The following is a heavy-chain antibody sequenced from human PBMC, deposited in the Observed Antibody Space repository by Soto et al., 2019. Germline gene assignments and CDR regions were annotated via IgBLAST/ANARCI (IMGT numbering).Heavy chain of an antibody. CDR1: GGSVSSGSYY. Sequence: QVQLQESGPGLVKPSETLSLTCTVSGGSVSSGSYYWSWIRQPPGKGLEWIGYIYYSGSTNYNPSLKSRVTISVDTSKNQFSLKLSCVTAADTAVYYCARRGATVTTINGYYYGMDVWGQGTTVTVSS. J-gene: IGHJ6*02. CDR3: ARRGATVTTINGYYYGMDV. V-gene: IGHV4-61*01. D-gene: IGHD4-4*01. CDR2: IYYSGST.